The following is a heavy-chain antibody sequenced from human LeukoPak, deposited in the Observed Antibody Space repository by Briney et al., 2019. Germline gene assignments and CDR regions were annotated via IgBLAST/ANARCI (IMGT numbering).Heavy chain of an antibody. Sequence: ASVKVSCEASGYTLTKYGISWVRQAPGQGPEWMGWISGYNGNTNYAQKFQGRVTMTTDTSTSTVYMELSSLRSEDTAVYYCARVSYYGSGPPSSPWGQGTLVTVSS. CDR2: ISGYNGNT. D-gene: IGHD3-10*01. J-gene: IGHJ5*02. CDR3: ARVSYYGSGPPSSP. CDR1: GYTLTKYG. V-gene: IGHV1-18*04.